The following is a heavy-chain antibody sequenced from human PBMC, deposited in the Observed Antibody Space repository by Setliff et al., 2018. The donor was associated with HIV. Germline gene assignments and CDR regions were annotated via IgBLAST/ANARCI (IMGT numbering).Heavy chain of an antibody. CDR2: INQDGSEK. V-gene: IGHV3-7*01. J-gene: IGHJ2*01. CDR1: GFSFRSYA. CDR3: ARVVEIVVEVAATTRYFDL. Sequence: TGGSLRLSCVASGFSFRSYAMHWVRQAPGKGLEWVANINQDGSEKYYVDSVKGRFTISRDNAKNSLYLQMNSLRAEDSAVYYCARVVEIVVEVAATTRYFDLWGRGTPVTVSS. D-gene: IGHD2-15*01.